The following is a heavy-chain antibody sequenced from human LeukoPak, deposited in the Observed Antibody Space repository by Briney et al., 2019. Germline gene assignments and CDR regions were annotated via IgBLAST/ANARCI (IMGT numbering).Heavy chain of an antibody. Sequence: SETLSLTCAVYGGSFSGYYWSWIRQPPGKGLEWIGEINHSGSTNYNPSLKSRVTISVGTSKNQFSLKLSSVTAADTAVYYCARHYRWLQLRGGAFDIWGQGTMVTVSS. CDR3: ARHYRWLQLRGGAFDI. CDR1: GGSFSGYY. V-gene: IGHV4-34*01. D-gene: IGHD5-24*01. J-gene: IGHJ3*02. CDR2: INHSGST.